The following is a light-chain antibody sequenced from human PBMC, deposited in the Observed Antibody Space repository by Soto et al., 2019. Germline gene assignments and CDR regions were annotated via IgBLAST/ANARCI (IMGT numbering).Light chain of an antibody. CDR2: RNN. Sequence: QLVLTQPPSASRTPGQRVTISCSGSSSNIGSEYVVWYQHLPGTAPKLLIYRNNQRPSGVPDRFAGSKSGTSASLAISGLRSEDEADYYYAARDDSLSGHWVFGGGTKLTVL. J-gene: IGLJ3*02. CDR1: SSNIGSEY. CDR3: AARDDSLSGHWV. V-gene: IGLV1-47*01.